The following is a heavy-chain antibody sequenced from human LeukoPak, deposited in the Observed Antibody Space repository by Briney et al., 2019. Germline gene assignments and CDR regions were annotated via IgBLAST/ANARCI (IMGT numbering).Heavy chain of an antibody. V-gene: IGHV3-15*01. CDR2: IKSKTDGGTT. CDR3: TTDAAPDAFDI. CDR1: GFTFSSYT. Sequence: PGGSLRLSCAASGFTFSSYTMSWVRQAPGKGLEWVGRIKSKTDGGTTDYAAPVKGRFTISRDDSKNTLYLQMNSLKTEDTAVYYCTTDAAPDAFDIWGQGTMVTVSS. J-gene: IGHJ3*02.